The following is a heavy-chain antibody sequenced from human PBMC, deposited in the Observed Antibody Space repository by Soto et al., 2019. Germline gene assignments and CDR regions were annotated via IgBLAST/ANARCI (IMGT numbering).Heavy chain of an antibody. D-gene: IGHD6-13*01. Sequence: PSETLSLTYAVAGGSISSTNWWTWVRQSPGRGLEWIGEIYHSGTTNYSPSLKSRVNIAVDMSTNHLSLTLISVTAADTAVYYCAFPATADFDYWGKGILVTVS. J-gene: IGHJ4*02. CDR3: AFPATADFDY. CDR2: IYHSGTT. V-gene: IGHV4-4*02. CDR1: GGSISSTNW.